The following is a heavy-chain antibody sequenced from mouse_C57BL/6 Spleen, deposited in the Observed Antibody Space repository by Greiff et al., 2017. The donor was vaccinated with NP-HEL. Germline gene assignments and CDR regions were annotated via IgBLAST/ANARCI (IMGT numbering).Heavy chain of an antibody. Sequence: QVQLQQSGAELMKPGASVKLSCKATGYTFTGYWIEWVKQRPGHGLEWIGEILPGSGSTNYNEQFKGKATFTADPSSNTAYMQLSSLTTVNSAIYFCARQATSSYYSIGRNYYCDYWGQGTTLTVSS. CDR1: GYTFTGYW. V-gene: IGHV1-9*01. D-gene: IGHD2-5*01. CDR2: ILPGSGST. J-gene: IGHJ2*01. CDR3: ARQATSSYYSIGRNYYCDY.